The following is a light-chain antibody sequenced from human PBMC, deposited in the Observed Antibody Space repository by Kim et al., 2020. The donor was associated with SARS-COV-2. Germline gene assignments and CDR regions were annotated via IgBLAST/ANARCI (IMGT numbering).Light chain of an antibody. J-gene: IGKJ1*01. CDR1: ETINSI. CDR2: SAS. Sequence: SPGEIATRSFRASETINSILAWYQQRPGQAPSLLIYSASTRAPGVPARFRGSESGTEFTLTITSLQSEDFAVYYCQQYSNWRRTFGQGTKVEIK. V-gene: IGKV3D-15*01. CDR3: QQYSNWRRT.